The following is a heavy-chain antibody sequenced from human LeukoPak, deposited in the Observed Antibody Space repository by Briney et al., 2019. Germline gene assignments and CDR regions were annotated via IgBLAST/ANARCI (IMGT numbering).Heavy chain of an antibody. J-gene: IGHJ4*02. Sequence: PGGSLRLSCAASGFTFSSYNMNWVRQAPGKGLEWVSSISGRSTYMYYADSLKGRFTISRDNAKNSLYLQMNSLRAEDTAVYYCARDPFDYDLWSGYSFFDYWGQGTLVTVSS. D-gene: IGHD3-3*01. CDR2: ISGRSTYM. CDR1: GFTFSSYN. CDR3: ARDPFDYDLWSGYSFFDY. V-gene: IGHV3-21*01.